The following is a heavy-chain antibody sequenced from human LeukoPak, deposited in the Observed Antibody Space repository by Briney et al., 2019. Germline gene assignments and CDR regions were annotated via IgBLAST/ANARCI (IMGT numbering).Heavy chain of an antibody. CDR1: GFTFSSYA. V-gene: IGHV3-43D*03. Sequence: GGSLRLSCAASGFTFSSYAMHWVRQAPGKGLEWVSLISWDGGSTYYADSVKGRFTISRDNSKNSLYLQMNSLRAEDTALYYCAKTQGRYSYGSNYLDYWGQGTLVTVSS. D-gene: IGHD5-18*01. J-gene: IGHJ4*02. CDR3: AKTQGRYSYGSNYLDY. CDR2: ISWDGGST.